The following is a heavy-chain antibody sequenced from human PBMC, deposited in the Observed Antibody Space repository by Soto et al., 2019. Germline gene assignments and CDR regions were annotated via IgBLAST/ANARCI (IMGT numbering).Heavy chain of an antibody. J-gene: IGHJ5*02. CDR1: GFSLSNTRLG. CDR3: ALIKDCSRTDCYLASFDP. CDR2: IFSNDEK. D-gene: IGHD2-2*01. V-gene: IGHV2-26*01. Sequence: QVTLKESGPVVEKPTETLTLTCTVSGFSLSNTRLGVSWIRQPPGKALEWLAHIFSNDEKSYSTSLKNRLTTSTDPSRSQVVLTMTNVDPVDAATYYCALIKDCSRTDCYLASFDPWGQGTLVTVS.